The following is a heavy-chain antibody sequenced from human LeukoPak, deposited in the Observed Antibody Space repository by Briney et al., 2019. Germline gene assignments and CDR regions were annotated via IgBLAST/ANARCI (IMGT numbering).Heavy chain of an antibody. J-gene: IGHJ6*02. CDR1: GFTFSDHY. CDR3: TRGGTRRGNYYSPMDV. CDR2: ARNKANSYNP. Sequence: PGGSLRLSCAASGFTFSDHYMDWVRQAPGKGLEWVGRARNKANSYNPEYAASVKGRFTISRDDSVNSIYLQMNSLKIEDTAVYFCTRGGTRRGNYYSPMDVWGQGTTVTVSS. V-gene: IGHV3-72*01. D-gene: IGHD3-10*01.